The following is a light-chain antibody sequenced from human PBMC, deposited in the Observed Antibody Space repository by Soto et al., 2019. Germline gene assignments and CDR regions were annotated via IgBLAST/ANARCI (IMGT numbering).Light chain of an antibody. V-gene: IGKV1-5*03. Sequence: DIQMTQSPSTLSASVGDRVIITCRASQSISSLLAWYQQKPGKAPKLLIYKASSLESGVPSRFSGSGSATEFTLTISSLQPDDFATYYCQHYNSYSPFGRGNKVEIK. CDR1: QSISSL. CDR2: KAS. CDR3: QHYNSYSP. J-gene: IGKJ4*02.